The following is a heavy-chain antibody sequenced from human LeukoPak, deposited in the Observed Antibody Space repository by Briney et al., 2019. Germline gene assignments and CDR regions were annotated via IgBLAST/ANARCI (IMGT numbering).Heavy chain of an antibody. D-gene: IGHD2-15*01. V-gene: IGHV3-20*04. CDR1: GFTFDDYC. Sequence: GGSLRLSCAASGFTFDDYCRSWVRQAPGKGLEWVAGINWNGGITGYAAFVKGGFTISRANDKNSLYLQMNSLRAEDTALYYCARDFVGYCSGGSCYHLAFDIWGQGTMVTVSS. J-gene: IGHJ3*02. CDR3: ARDFVGYCSGGSCYHLAFDI. CDR2: INWNGGIT.